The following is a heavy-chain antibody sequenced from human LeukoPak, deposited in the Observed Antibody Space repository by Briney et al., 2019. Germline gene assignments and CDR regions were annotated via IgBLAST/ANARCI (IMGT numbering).Heavy chain of an antibody. CDR1: GGSVSRGGYH. V-gene: IGHV4-61*02. Sequence: SETLSLTCTASGGSVSRGGYHWSWIRQPAGKGLEWIGRFFTSGTPNYNPSLKSRVTILVDTSRNQFSLKLNSVTAADTAVYYCARGSIPDYWGQGILVTVSS. J-gene: IGHJ4*02. CDR3: ARGSIPDY. D-gene: IGHD2-21*01. CDR2: FFTSGTP.